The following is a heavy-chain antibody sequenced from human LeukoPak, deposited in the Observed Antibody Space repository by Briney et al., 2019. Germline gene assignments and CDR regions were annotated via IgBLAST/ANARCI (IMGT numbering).Heavy chain of an antibody. CDR1: GGSFSGYY. Sequence: SETLSLTCAVYGGSFSGYYWSWIRQPPGKGLEWIGEINHSGSTNYNPSLKSRVTISVDTSKNQFSLKLSSVPAADTALYYCARGRGSSGYYWDFDYWGQGTLVTVSS. D-gene: IGHD3-22*01. CDR2: INHSGST. CDR3: ARGRGSSGYYWDFDY. V-gene: IGHV4-34*01. J-gene: IGHJ4*02.